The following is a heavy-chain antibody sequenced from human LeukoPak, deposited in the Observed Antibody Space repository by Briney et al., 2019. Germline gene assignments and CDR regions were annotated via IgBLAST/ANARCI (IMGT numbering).Heavy chain of an antibody. Sequence: PSETLSLTCTVSGGSINSYYWSWIRQPPGKGLEWIGEINHSGSTNYNPSLKSRVTISVDTSKNQFSLKLSSVTAADTAVYYCASSNYPLSNLSSFDYWGQGTLVTVSS. J-gene: IGHJ4*02. CDR2: INHSGST. V-gene: IGHV4-34*01. CDR3: ASSNYPLSNLSSFDY. CDR1: GGSINSYY. D-gene: IGHD4-4*01.